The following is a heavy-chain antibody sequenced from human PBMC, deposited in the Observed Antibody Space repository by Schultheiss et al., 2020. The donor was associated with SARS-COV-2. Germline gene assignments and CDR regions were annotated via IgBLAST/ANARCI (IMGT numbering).Heavy chain of an antibody. CDR1: GFTFSSYS. Sequence: GESLKISCAASGFTFSSYSMNWVRQAPGKGLEWVSSISSSSSYIYYADSVKGRFTISRDNAKNSLYLQMNSLRAEDTAVYYCANQGFLESLAPDSFDYWGQGTLVTVSS. CDR3: ANQGFLESLAPDSFDY. D-gene: IGHD3-3*01. CDR2: ISSSSSYI. V-gene: IGHV3-21*01. J-gene: IGHJ4*02.